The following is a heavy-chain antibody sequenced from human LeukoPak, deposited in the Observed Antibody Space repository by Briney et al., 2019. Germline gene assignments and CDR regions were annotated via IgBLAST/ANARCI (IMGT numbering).Heavy chain of an antibody. Sequence: GGSLRLSCAASGFTFSSYAMSWVRQAPGKGLEWVSAISGSGGSTYYADSVKGRFTISRDNSKNTLYLQMNSLKTEDTAVYYCTRRIAAAASYNWFDPWGQGTLVTVSS. CDR1: GFTFSSYA. CDR3: TRRIAAAASYNWFDP. CDR2: ISGSGGST. V-gene: IGHV3-23*01. D-gene: IGHD6-13*01. J-gene: IGHJ5*02.